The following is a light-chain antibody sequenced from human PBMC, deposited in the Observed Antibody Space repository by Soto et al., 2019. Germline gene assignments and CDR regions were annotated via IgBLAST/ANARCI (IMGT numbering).Light chain of an antibody. Sequence: QSVLTQPPSASGTPGQRVTISCSGSSSNIGSNTVNWYQQLPGTAPKLLIYSNNQRPSGVPDRFSGSKSGTSASLAISGLQSEDEADYYCAAWNDSLNRCVFRTGSKVPVL. CDR2: SNN. CDR3: AAWNDSLNRCV. CDR1: SSNIGSNT. J-gene: IGLJ1*01. V-gene: IGLV1-44*01.